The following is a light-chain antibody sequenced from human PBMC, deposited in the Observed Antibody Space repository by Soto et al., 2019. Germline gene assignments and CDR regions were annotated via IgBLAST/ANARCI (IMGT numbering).Light chain of an antibody. V-gene: IGKV3-15*01. CDR2: GAS. Sequence: EIVMPQSPDTLSVSPGEGVTLSCRASQSVSSDLAWYQQKPGQSPRLLMYGASTRATDIPARFSGGGSGTEFTLTISSLQSEDVAIYYCQQYHAWPPITFGPGTKVEIK. CDR3: QQYHAWPPIT. J-gene: IGKJ3*01. CDR1: QSVSSD.